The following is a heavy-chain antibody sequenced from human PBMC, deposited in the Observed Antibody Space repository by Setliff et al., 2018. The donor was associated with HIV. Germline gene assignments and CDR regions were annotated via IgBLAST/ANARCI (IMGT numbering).Heavy chain of an antibody. CDR2: IDHSGST. CDR3: VRGLPNAANDYYYMGV. J-gene: IGHJ6*03. D-gene: IGHD2-8*01. V-gene: IGHV4-34*01. CDR1: DGSFSGYY. Sequence: SETLSLTCAVYDGSFSGYYWSWIRQPPGKGLEWIGEIDHSGSTNYNPSLKSRVTISVDTSKKQFSLRLSSVTAADTAVYFCVRGLPNAANDYYYMGVWGKGTTVTVSS.